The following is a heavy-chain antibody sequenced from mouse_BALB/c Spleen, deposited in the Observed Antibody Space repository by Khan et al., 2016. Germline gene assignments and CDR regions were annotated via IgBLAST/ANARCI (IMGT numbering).Heavy chain of an antibody. CDR3: ARPFCYGCAFLAV. Sequence: QVQLQQPGAELVKPGASVKLSCQAFGYTFTNYCMHWVKQRPGQGLEWIGEIVPSNGRTYYNENFKSKATLTVDKSTNTAYMQLSSLTAEYSAVYSCARPFCYGCAFLAVGGAGTTITVSS. CDR1: GYTFTNYC. D-gene: IGHD1-1*01. J-gene: IGHJ1*01. CDR2: IVPSNGRT. V-gene: IGHV1S81*02.